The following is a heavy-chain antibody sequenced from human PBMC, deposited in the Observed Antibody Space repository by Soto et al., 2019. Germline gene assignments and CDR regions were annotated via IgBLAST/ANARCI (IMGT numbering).Heavy chain of an antibody. D-gene: IGHD6-13*01. CDR1: GFTFSSYG. V-gene: IGHV3-30*18. CDR3: AKGTRSSSWAHFDY. J-gene: IGHJ4*02. Sequence: GGSLRLSCAASGFTFSSYGMHWVRQAPGKGLEWVAVISYVGSNKYYADSVKGRFTISRDNSKNTLYLQMNSLRAEDTAVYYCAKGTRSSSWAHFDYWGQGTLVTVSS. CDR2: ISYVGSNK.